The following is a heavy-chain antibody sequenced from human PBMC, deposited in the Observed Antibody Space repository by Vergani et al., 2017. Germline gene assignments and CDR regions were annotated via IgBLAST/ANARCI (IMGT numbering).Heavy chain of an antibody. V-gene: IGHV3-30*02. J-gene: IGHJ4*02. CDR3: AXYLRDSTDGLPDS. CDR1: GFTFSNFG. D-gene: IGHD2-21*02. CDR2: IGKDGINT. Sequence: VQLLESGGSLKQPGGSLRLSCAASGFTFSNFGMHWIRQAPGKGLEWLAYIGKDGINTRYRDAVKGRFTVSRDNSKDILYLQMDSLRSEDTALYYCAXYLRDSTDGLPDSWGPGTLVIVSS.